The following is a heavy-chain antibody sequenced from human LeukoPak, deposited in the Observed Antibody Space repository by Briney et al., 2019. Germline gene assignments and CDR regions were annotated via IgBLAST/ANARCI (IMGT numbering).Heavy chain of an antibody. J-gene: IGHJ4*02. Sequence: PGGSLRLSCAASGFTFSSYAMSWVRQAPGKGLEWVSYISSDGSAIYYADSVTGRFTISRDNAKNSLYLQMNSLRAEDTAVYHCATDCGGGGCFYLGQGTLVTVSS. V-gene: IGHV3-48*04. CDR3: ATDCGGGGCFY. CDR1: GFTFSSYA. CDR2: ISSDGSAI. D-gene: IGHD2-15*01.